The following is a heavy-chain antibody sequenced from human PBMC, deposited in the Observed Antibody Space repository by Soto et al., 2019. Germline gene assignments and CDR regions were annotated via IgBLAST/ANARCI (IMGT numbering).Heavy chain of an antibody. D-gene: IGHD1-1*01. CDR2: IYATGTT. J-gene: IGHJ5*02. V-gene: IGHV4-4*07. Sequence: QVQLQESGPGLVKPSETLSLTCTVSGASISGFYWSWIRKSAGKGLEWIGRIYATGTTDYNPSLKCRVRMSVVPSKKKFSLKLRSVTAADPAVYYCVRDGTKTLRDWFDPWGQGISDTVSS. CDR3: VRDGTKTLRDWFDP. CDR1: GASISGFY.